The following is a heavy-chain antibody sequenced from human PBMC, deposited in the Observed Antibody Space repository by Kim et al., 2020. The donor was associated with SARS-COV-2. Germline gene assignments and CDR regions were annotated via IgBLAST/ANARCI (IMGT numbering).Heavy chain of an antibody. J-gene: IGHJ6*02. V-gene: IGHV3-43*01. Sequence: GGSLRLSCAGSGFPFGDDTMVWVRQAPGKGLEWVSLISWDDITTSYADSVRGRFTISRDNNKNSLYLQMDSLRAEDTALYYCAKEGRGMGFGLDVWGQGT. CDR2: ISWDDITT. CDR1: GFPFGDDT. CDR3: AKEGRGMGFGLDV. D-gene: IGHD1-26*01.